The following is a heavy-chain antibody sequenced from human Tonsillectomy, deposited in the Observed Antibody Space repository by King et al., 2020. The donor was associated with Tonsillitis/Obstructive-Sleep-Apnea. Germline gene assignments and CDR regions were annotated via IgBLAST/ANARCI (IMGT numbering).Heavy chain of an antibody. V-gene: IGHV1-18*01. CDR3: ARVTPYCSSTSCYMDYYYYYMDV. D-gene: IGHD2-2*02. J-gene: IGHJ6*03. CDR1: GYTFTSYG. Sequence: QLVQSGAEVKKPGASVKVSCKASGYTFTSYGISWLRQAPGQGLEWMGWISAYNGNTNYAQKVQGRVTMTTDTSTSTAYMELRSLRSDDTAAYFCARVTPYCSSTSCYMDYYYYYMDVWGKGTTVTVS. CDR2: ISAYNGNT.